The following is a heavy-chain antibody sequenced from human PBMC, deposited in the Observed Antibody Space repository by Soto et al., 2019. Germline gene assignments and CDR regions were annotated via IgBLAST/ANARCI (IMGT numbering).Heavy chain of an antibody. CDR3: ARDRDNSNWPNFDF. Sequence: QVQLVQSGSEVKKPGSSVKVSCKASGDTFSIYTISWVRQAPGQGLEWMGRVIPIFDITSCTQRFQGRVTITADKSTTTVYMELSSLRSEDTAVYYCARDRDNSNWPNFDFWGQGTLVTVSS. CDR1: GDTFSIYT. D-gene: IGHD6-13*01. CDR2: VIPIFDIT. J-gene: IGHJ4*02. V-gene: IGHV1-69*02.